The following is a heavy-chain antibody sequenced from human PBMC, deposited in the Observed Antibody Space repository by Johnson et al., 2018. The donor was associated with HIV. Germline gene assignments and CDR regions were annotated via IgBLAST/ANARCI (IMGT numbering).Heavy chain of an antibody. CDR1: GFTFSNAW. CDR3: ARKGDAFDI. J-gene: IGHJ3*02. CDR2: INQDGSEK. V-gene: IGHV3-7*05. Sequence: VQLVESGGGVVQPGRSLRLSCAASGFTFSNAWMSWVRQAPGKGLEWVANINQDGSEKYYVDSVKGRFTVSRDNAKNSLYLQMSSLRAVDTAIYYCARKGDAFDIWGQGTMVTVSS.